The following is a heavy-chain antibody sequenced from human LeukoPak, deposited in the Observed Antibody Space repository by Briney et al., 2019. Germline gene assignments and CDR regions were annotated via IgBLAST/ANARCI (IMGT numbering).Heavy chain of an antibody. CDR3: ARDPHGSESL. CDR2: INGDGSTT. CDR1: GFTFRSYW. Sequence: GGSLRLSCAASGFTFRSYWMHWVRQAPGRGLVWVSRINGDGSTTSYADSVKGRFTISRDNAKNTLYLQMNSLRAEDTAVYYCARDPHGSESLWGQGTLVTVSS. V-gene: IGHV3-74*01. D-gene: IGHD5-24*01. J-gene: IGHJ4*02.